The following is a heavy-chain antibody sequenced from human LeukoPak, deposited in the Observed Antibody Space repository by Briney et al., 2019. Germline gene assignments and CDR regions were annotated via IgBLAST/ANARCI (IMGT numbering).Heavy chain of an antibody. CDR3: ARGALVVRGIYYYGMDV. CDR2: MNPNSGNT. V-gene: IGHV1-8*01. Sequence: GASVKVSCKASGYTFTSYDINWVRQATGQGLEWMGWMNPNSGNTGYAQKFQGRVTMTRNTSISTAYMELSSLRSEDTAVYYCARGALVVRGIYYYGMDVWGQGTTVTVPS. CDR1: GYTFTSYD. J-gene: IGHJ6*02. D-gene: IGHD3-10*01.